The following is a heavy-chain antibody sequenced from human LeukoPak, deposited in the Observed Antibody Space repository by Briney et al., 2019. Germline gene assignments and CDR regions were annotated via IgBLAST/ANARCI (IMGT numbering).Heavy chain of an antibody. CDR1: GFSFPTYA. CDR3: AKANWMSDADAVW. J-gene: IGHJ4*02. D-gene: IGHD2-2*03. V-gene: IGHV3-23*01. CDR2: NRGGGET. Sequence: GGCLRLACAAAGFSFPTYAIRWGRQAPARGPGWVSSNRGGGETFYADSVKGRFTLSRDDSRNTVYLQLNDLRVEDTARYYCAKANWMSDADAVWWGQGTQVTVSS.